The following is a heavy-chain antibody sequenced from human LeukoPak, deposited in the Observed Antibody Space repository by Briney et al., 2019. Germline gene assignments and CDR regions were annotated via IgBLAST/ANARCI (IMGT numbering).Heavy chain of an antibody. CDR2: INHSGST. D-gene: IGHD2-15*01. CDR1: GGSFSGYY. V-gene: IGHV4-34*01. CDR3: ARARGWQLDY. J-gene: IGHJ4*02. Sequence: KTSETLSLTCAVYGGSFSGYYWSWIRQPPGKGLEWIGEINHSGSTNYNPSLKSRVTISVDTSKNQFSLKLSSVTAADTAVYYCARARGWQLDYWGQGTLVTVSS.